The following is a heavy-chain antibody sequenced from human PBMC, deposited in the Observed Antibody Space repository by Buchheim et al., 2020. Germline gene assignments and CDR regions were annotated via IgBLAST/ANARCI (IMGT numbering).Heavy chain of an antibody. CDR1: GYPFINYY. J-gene: IGHJ6*02. V-gene: IGHV1-2*04. CDR2: INPNSGGT. CDR3: ARWAGGCRYYYGMDV. D-gene: IGHD1-26*01. Sequence: QVQLVQSGAEVKRPGASVKVFCTASGYPFINYYMHWLRQAPGQGLEWLGWINPNSGGTNYAQKFQGWVTMTRDTSISTAYMELSRLRSDDTAVYYCARWAGGCRYYYGMDVWGQGTT.